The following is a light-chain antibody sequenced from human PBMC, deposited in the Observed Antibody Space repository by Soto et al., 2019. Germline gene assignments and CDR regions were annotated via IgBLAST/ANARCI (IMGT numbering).Light chain of an antibody. CDR2: LDSDGSH. V-gene: IGLV4-69*01. J-gene: IGLJ2*01. Sequence: QLVLTQPPSASASLGASVRLTCTLSSGHTNYAIAWHQLQPEKGPRYLMKLDSDGSHTKGDGIPNRFSGSSSWAERYLTISSLQSDDEADYYCQTWDTGIVLFGGGTQLTVL. CDR3: QTWDTGIVL. CDR1: SGHTNYA.